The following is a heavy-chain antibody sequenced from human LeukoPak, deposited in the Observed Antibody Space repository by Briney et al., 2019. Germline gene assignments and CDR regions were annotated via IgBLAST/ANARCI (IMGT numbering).Heavy chain of an antibody. CDR2: ISGSGGST. CDR1: GFTFSSYA. CDR3: AKQESTQLYDFIDY. D-gene: IGHD3/OR15-3a*01. V-gene: IGHV3-23*01. Sequence: GGSLRLSCAASGFTFSSYAMSWVRQAPGKGLEWASAISGSGGSTYYADSVKGRFTISRDNPKNTLYLQMNSLRAEDTAVYYCAKQESTQLYDFIDYWGQGTLVTVSS. J-gene: IGHJ4*02.